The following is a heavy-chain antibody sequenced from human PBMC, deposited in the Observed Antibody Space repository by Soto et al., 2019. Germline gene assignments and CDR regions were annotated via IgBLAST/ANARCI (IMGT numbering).Heavy chain of an antibody. D-gene: IGHD3-22*01. V-gene: IGHV3-48*03. CDR3: ARDAGVRSMIVVVIPGYYYYGMDV. CDR1: GFTFSSYE. Sequence: EVQLVESGGGLVQPGGSLRLSCAASGFTFSSYEMNWVRQAPGKGLEWVSYISSSGSTIYYADSVKGRFTISRDNAKNSLYLQMNSLRAEDTAVYYCARDAGVRSMIVVVIPGYYYYGMDVWGQGTTVTVSS. J-gene: IGHJ6*02. CDR2: ISSSGSTI.